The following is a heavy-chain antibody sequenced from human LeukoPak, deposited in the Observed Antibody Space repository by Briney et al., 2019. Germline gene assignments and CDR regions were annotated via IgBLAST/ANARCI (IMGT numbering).Heavy chain of an antibody. CDR1: GFSFSSYS. D-gene: IGHD4-17*01. V-gene: IGHV3-48*02. CDR3: VRGYGDQFDY. Sequence: PGGSLRLSSAASGFSFSSYSMNWVRQAPGKVLEWVSYIDSGSRTIYYADSVKGRFTISRDNAKNSLYLQMNSLRDEDTAVYYCVRGYGDQFDYWGQGTLVTVSS. J-gene: IGHJ4*02. CDR2: IDSGSRTI.